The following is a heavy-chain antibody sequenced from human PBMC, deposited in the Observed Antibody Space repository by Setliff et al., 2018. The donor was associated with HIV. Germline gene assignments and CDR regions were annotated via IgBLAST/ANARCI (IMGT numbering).Heavy chain of an antibody. J-gene: IGHJ3*02. CDR2: YYNGGT. V-gene: IGHV4-59*11. CDR3: ARKEKGGAFDI. CDR1: GASINSHY. Sequence: PSETLSLTCTVSGASINSHYWNWVRQSPAKGLEWIGYYYNGGTSYNPSLQSRVTISVDTPKNQFSLHLNSVTAADTAVYCCARKEKGGAFDIWGRGTLVTVSS.